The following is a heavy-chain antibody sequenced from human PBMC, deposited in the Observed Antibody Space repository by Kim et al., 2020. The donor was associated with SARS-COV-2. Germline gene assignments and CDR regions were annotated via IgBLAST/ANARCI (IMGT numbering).Heavy chain of an antibody. CDR1: GGSFSGYY. Sequence: SETLSLTCAVYGGSFSGYYWSWIRQPPGKGLEWIGEINHSGSTNYNPSLKSRVTISVDTSKNQFSLKLSSVTAADTAVYYCARGFKQWLVRIFGYWGQGTLVTVSS. D-gene: IGHD6-19*01. CDR2: INHSGST. CDR3: ARGFKQWLVRIFGY. J-gene: IGHJ4*02. V-gene: IGHV4-34*01.